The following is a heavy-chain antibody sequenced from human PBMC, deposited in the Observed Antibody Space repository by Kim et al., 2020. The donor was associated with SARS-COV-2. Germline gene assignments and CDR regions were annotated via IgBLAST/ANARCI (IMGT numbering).Heavy chain of an antibody. J-gene: IGHJ4*02. CDR2: EQ. Sequence: EQSYVEAVKGRFTISRDNAKNSLYLQMNSLRAEDTAVYYCARARVTAFDYWGQGTLVTVSS. V-gene: IGHV3-7*01. CDR3: ARARVTAFDY. D-gene: IGHD2-21*02.